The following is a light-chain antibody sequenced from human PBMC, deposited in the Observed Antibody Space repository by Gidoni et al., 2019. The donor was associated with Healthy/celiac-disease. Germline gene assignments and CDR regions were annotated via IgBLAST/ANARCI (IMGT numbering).Light chain of an antibody. J-gene: IGKJ3*01. CDR3: QQYGSSPPT. Sequence: EIVLTQSPGTLSLPPGERATLSCWTSQSVSSSYLAWYQQKPGQAPRLLIYGASSRATGIPDRFSGSGSGTDFTLTISRLEPEDFAVYYCQQYGSSPPTFGHGTKVDIK. CDR2: GAS. CDR1: QSVSSSY. V-gene: IGKV3-20*01.